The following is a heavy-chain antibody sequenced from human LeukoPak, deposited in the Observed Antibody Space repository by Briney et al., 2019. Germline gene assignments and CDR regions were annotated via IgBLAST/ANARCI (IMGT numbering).Heavy chain of an antibody. CDR2: ISSGGGIT. Sequence: GWSLRLSCAASGFTFRSCAMNWVRQAPGKGLELVSAISSGGGITYYADSVKGRLTISRDNSKNTLYLQMNSLRADDTAVYFCAKRPDYDCWGQGTLVTVSS. J-gene: IGHJ4*02. V-gene: IGHV3-23*01. CDR3: AKRPDYDC. CDR1: GFTFRSCA. D-gene: IGHD1-14*01.